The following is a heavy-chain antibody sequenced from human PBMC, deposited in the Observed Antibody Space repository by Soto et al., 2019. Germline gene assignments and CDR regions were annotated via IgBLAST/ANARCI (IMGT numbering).Heavy chain of an antibody. Sequence: QVQLVQSGAELKQPGATVKVSCKASGYTFSNYDMIWVRQATGQGPEWIGWVNPNNGDTGYAQKFQGRVTLTTDISTTTAYFELTSLQSEDTAIYYGWKVSRKGSAIDFDYWGQGTLITVSS. CDR1: GYTFSNYD. CDR3: WKVSRKGSAIDFDY. V-gene: IGHV1-8*01. CDR2: VNPNNGDT. D-gene: IGHD3-10*01. J-gene: IGHJ4*02.